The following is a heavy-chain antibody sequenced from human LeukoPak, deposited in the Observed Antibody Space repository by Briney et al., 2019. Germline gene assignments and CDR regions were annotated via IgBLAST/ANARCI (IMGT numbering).Heavy chain of an antibody. D-gene: IGHD3-3*01. Sequence: GRSLRLSCAASGFTFDDYAMHWVRQAPGKGLEWVSGISWNSGSIGYADSVKGRFTISRANAKNSLYLQMNSLRAEDTALYYCAKSVGITIFGVVIPYFDYWGQGTLVTVSS. CDR2: ISWNSGSI. CDR1: GFTFDDYA. CDR3: AKSVGITIFGVVIPYFDY. J-gene: IGHJ4*02. V-gene: IGHV3-9*01.